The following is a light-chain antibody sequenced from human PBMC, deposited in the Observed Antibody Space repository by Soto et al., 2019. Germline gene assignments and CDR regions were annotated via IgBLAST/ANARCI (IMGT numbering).Light chain of an antibody. CDR2: GAS. V-gene: IGKV3-15*01. CDR3: QQYYTWPLT. J-gene: IGKJ1*01. Sequence: ETVMTQSPSTLSVSPGESATLSCRASQSVSSNLAWYQQKPGQAPRLLIYGASTRATGIPARFSGSGSGTEFTLTISSLQSEDLAIYYCQQYYTWPLTFGQGTKVDIK. CDR1: QSVSSN.